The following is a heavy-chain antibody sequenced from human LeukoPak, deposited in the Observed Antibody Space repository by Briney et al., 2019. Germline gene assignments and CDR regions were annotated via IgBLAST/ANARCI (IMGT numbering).Heavy chain of an antibody. D-gene: IGHD3-10*01. CDR1: GGSISSTNYY. CDR3: ARLGDSGSTLNWFDP. V-gene: IGHV4-39*01. Sequence: PSETLSLTCTVSGGSISSTNYYWGWIRQPPGKGLEWIGSIYSSGSTYYNPSLKSPVTIFVDTSKSQFSLKLSSVTAADTAVYYCARLGDSGSTLNWFDPWGQGTLVTVPS. CDR2: IYSSGST. J-gene: IGHJ5*02.